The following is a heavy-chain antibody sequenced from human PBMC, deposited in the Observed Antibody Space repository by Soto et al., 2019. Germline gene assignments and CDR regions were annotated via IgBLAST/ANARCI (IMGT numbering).Heavy chain of an antibody. J-gene: IGHJ5*02. CDR3: ARDRGESGP. CDR2: IIPILGIA. Sequence: EASVKVSCKASGYTFTSYDISWVRQAPGQGLEWMGRIIPILGIANYAQKFRGRVTITADKSTSTAHMELSSLRSEDTAVYYCARDRGESGPWGQGTLVTVS. CDR1: GYTFTSYD. V-gene: IGHV1-69*04. D-gene: IGHD3-10*01.